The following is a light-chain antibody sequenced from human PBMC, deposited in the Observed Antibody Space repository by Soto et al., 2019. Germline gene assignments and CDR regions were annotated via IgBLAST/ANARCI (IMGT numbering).Light chain of an antibody. V-gene: IGKV1-5*03. Sequence: DVQMTQSPSTLSASIGDTVTITCRASQTIVTWLAWYQQKPGRPPKLLIYMASILESGVPSRFSGRGSGTEFTLTLSGLQPYDLGTYYCQQYNSYPKTFGEGTKLDI. J-gene: IGKJ2*01. CDR3: QQYNSYPKT. CDR1: QTIVTW. CDR2: MAS.